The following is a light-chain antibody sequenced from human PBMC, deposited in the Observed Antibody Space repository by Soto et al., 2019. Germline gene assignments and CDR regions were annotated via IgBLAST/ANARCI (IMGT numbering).Light chain of an antibody. CDR3: QQYNNWLIT. V-gene: IGKV3-15*01. CDR1: QSVSGN. J-gene: IGKJ5*01. CDR2: GAS. Sequence: EIVMTQSPATLSVSPGASATLSCRASQSVSGNLAWYQQKPGQAPRLLIYGASTRATGIPARFSGSGSGTEFTLTISSLQSEDFAVYYCQQYNNWLITFGQGTRLEIK.